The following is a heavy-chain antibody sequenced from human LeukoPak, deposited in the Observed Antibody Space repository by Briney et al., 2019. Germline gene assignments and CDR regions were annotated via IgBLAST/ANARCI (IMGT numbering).Heavy chain of an antibody. Sequence: GGSRRLSCAASGVTFSTYWMGWVRQAQGKGLEWVAHIKTDGSESEYVESVKSRFTISRDNARNSLYLQMNSLRAEDTALYYCARWRTYIFGFVGPWGQRTLVTVSS. CDR3: ARWRTYIFGFVGP. CDR2: IKTDGSES. D-gene: IGHD5-18*01. V-gene: IGHV3-7*05. CDR1: GVTFSTYW. J-gene: IGHJ5*02.